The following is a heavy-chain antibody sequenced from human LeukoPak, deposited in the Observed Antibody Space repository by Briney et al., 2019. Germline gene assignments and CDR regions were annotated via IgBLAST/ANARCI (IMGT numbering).Heavy chain of an antibody. CDR1: GGSISSSSYY. D-gene: IGHD3-10*01. V-gene: IGHV4-39*01. CDR2: IYYSGST. CDR3: ASPRGLLYMDV. J-gene: IGHJ6*03. Sequence: PSETLPLTCTVSGGSISSSSYYWGWIRQPPGKGLEWIGSIYYSGSTYYNPSLKSRVTISVDTSKNQFSLKLSSVTAADTAVYYCASPRGLLYMDVWGKGTAVTVSS.